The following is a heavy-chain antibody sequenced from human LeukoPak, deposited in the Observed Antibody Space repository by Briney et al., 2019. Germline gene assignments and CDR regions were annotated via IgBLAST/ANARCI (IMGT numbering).Heavy chain of an antibody. CDR1: GFTFSSYA. D-gene: IGHD5-18*01. CDR2: ISGSGGST. J-gene: IGHJ6*02. CDR3: AKRGPSGYSYGYYGMDV. V-gene: IGHV3-23*01. Sequence: SGGSLRLSCAASGFTFSSYAMSWVRKAPGKGLEWVSAISGSGGSTYYADSVKGRFTISRDNSKNTLYLQMNSLRAEDTAVYYCAKRGPSGYSYGYYGMDVWGQGTTVTVSS.